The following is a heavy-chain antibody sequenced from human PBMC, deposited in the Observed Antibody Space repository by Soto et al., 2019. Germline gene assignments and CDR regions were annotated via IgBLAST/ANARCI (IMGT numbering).Heavy chain of an antibody. J-gene: IGHJ4*02. CDR1: GYXSRHYW. Sequence: PXEXLKSSDKCSGYXSRHYWFGWVRHMPRKGLELMGIMYPGYYDTRYSQSFQGQVTISVDKSISNAYLQWSSLKASHTAMYYCARTISGTINPHHFDYWGQGTLGTVSS. V-gene: IGHV5-51*01. CDR3: ARTISGTINPHHFDY. D-gene: IGHD1-7*01. CDR2: MYPGYYDT.